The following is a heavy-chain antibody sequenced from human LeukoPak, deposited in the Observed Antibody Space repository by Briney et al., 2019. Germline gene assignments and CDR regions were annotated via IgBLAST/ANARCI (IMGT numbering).Heavy chain of an antibody. CDR1: GLTFSNYA. CDR2: IRGNGTTT. D-gene: IGHD2-21*02. V-gene: IGHV3-23*01. J-gene: IGHJ4*02. CDR3: AVGSDCSS. Sequence: GGSLRLSRAASGLTFSNYALTWVRQAPGKGLEWVSSIRGNGTTTFYADPVKGRFTISRDNSQNTLFLHISSLRADDTAVYFCAVGSDCSSWGQGTLVTVSS.